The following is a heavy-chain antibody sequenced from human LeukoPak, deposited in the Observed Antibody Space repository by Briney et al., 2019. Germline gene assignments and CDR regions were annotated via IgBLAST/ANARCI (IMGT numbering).Heavy chain of an antibody. CDR2: MTGPADTT. CDR1: GFNFDNFA. V-gene: IGHV3-23*01. CDR3: AKGAEIDH. J-gene: IGHJ4*02. Sequence: SGGSLRLSCAASGFNFDNFAMSWVRQAPGKGPEWLSAMTGPADTTYYAESVKGRFTISRDYSKSMVYLQMNSLRVEDTAIYYCAKGAEIDHWGQGTLVTVSS.